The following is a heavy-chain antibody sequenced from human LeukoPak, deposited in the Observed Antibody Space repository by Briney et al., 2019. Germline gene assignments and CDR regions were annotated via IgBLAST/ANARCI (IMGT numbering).Heavy chain of an antibody. J-gene: IGHJ4*02. V-gene: IGHV5-51*01. CDR1: GYXFTSYW. D-gene: IGHD3-9*01. CDR2: VYPGDSDT. Sequence: GESLKISCNGSGYXFTSYWIGWVRQMPGKGLDWMGIVYPGDSDTRYSPSFQGQVTISADKSISTAYLQWSSLKASDTAMYYCARALRYFDWLEDWGQGTLVTVSS. CDR3: ARALRYFDWLED.